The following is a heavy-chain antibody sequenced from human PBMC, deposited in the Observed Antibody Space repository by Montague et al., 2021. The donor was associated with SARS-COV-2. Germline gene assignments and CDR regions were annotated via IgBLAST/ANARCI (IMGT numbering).Heavy chain of an antibody. V-gene: IGHV4-59*01. J-gene: IGHJ2*01. CDR3: AGDRGRLWHFEL. D-gene: IGHD5-12*01. Sequence: SETLSLTCTVSGGSISSYYYNWIWQSQPTGLERVGYIYFCGSTKYNHSLKSRVTISVDTSKSRMSLRLNSVTAADTAVYYCAGDRGRLWHFELWGRGTLVTVSS. CDR1: GGSISSYY. CDR2: IYFCGST.